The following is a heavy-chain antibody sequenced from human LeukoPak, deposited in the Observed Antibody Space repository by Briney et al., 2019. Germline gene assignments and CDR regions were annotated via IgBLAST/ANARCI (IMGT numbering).Heavy chain of an antibody. CDR1: GVSISSSSYY. V-gene: IGHV4-39*01. Sequence: SETLSLTCTVSGVSISSSSYYWGWIRQPLGKGLEWIGSGYYSGSTYYNPSLKSRVTISVDTSKNQFSLKLSSVTAADTAVYYCARHLTWYFDLWGRGTLVTVSS. CDR2: GYYSGST. D-gene: IGHD3-10*01. CDR3: ARHLTWYFDL. J-gene: IGHJ2*01.